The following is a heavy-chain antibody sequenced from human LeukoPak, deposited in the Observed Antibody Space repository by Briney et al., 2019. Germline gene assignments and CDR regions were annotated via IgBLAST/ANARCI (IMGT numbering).Heavy chain of an antibody. CDR1: GYTFTFYN. D-gene: IGHD2-15*01. V-gene: IGHV1-18*01. CDR2: ISVYTGHT. CDR3: ARTPEKQIDY. Sequence: ASVKVSCKASGYTFTFYNLTWVRQAPGQGLEWMGRISVYTGHTDFARNFQDRVTMTADTSTTTAYMELKSLRSDDTAVYYCARTPEKQIDYWGQGTLVTVSS. J-gene: IGHJ4*02.